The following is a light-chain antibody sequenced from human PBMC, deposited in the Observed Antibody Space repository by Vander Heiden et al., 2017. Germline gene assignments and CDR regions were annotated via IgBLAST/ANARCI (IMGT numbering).Light chain of an antibody. CDR2: VNSDVSY. CDR1: SGHTKFA. CDR3: QTWTTGIRV. Sequence: QLVVTQSPSASSSLGASVKLTCTLNSGHTKFAIAWHQQQPQKGPRYLMKVNSDVSYNKGDGIPDRFSGSSSGAERYLTISSLQSEDEADYYCQTWTTGIRVFGGGTKLTVL. V-gene: IGLV4-69*01. J-gene: IGLJ3*02.